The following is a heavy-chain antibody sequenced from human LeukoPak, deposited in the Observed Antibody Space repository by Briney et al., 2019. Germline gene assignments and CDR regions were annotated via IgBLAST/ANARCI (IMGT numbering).Heavy chain of an antibody. CDR2: IDWDDDK. CDR3: ARIVGDGYSDY. V-gene: IGHV2-70*04. Sequence: SGPTLVHPTPPLTLTCTFSGFSLSTSGVGVGWIRQPPVKALEWLARIDWDDDKFYSTSLKTRLTISKDTSKNQVVLTMTNMDPVDTATYYCARIVGDGYSDYWGQGTLVTVSS. CDR1: GFSLSTSGVG. D-gene: IGHD5-24*01. J-gene: IGHJ4*02.